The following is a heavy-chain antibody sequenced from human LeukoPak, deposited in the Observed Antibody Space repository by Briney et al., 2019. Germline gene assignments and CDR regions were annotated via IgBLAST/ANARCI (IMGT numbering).Heavy chain of an antibody. J-gene: IGHJ4*02. V-gene: IGHV1-3*01. CDR1: GYTFTSYA. D-gene: IGHD3-10*01. Sequence: ASVKVSCKASGYTFTSYAMHWARQAPGQRLEWMGWINAGNGNTKYSQKFQGRVTITRDTSASTAYMELSSLRSEDTAVYYCARGLWFGELLKLFDYWGQGTLVTVSS. CDR2: INAGNGNT. CDR3: ARGLWFGELLKLFDY.